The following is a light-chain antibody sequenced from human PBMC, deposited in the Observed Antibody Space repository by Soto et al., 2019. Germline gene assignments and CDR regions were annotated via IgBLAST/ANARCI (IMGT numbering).Light chain of an antibody. CDR3: QQRSSWPRT. J-gene: IGKJ4*02. Sequence: IVLSQSPDTLSLSPGERATLSCRASQSVRAYLAWYQQKPGQAPRLLIYDASNRATGIPARFSGSGSGTDFTLTISSLEPEDFAVYYCQQRSSWPRTFGGGTKV. V-gene: IGKV3-11*01. CDR2: DAS. CDR1: QSVRAY.